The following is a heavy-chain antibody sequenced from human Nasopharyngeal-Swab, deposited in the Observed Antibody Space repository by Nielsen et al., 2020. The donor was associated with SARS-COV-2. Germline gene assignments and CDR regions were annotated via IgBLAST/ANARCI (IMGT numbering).Heavy chain of an antibody. CDR1: GFTFDDYA. CDR2: ISWNSGSI. Sequence: GGSLRLSCAASGFTFDDYAMHWVRQAPGKDLEWVSGISWNSGSIGYADSVKGRFTISRDNAKNSLYLQMNSLRAEDTALYYCAKLGYFDLWGRGTLVTVSS. J-gene: IGHJ2*01. CDR3: AKLGYFDL. V-gene: IGHV3-9*01.